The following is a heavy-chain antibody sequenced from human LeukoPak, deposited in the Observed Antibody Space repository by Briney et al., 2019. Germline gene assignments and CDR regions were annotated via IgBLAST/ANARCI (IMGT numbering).Heavy chain of an antibody. Sequence: GGSLRPSCSASRFTFSSYTMNWVRQAPGKGLEWVSAISGSGGSTYYADSVKGRFTVSRDNSKNTLYLQMNSLRAEDTAVYYCAKDRPGSGWSFDAFDIWGQGTMVTVSS. CDR3: AKDRPGSGWSFDAFDI. D-gene: IGHD6-19*01. J-gene: IGHJ3*02. CDR1: RFTFSSYT. CDR2: ISGSGGST. V-gene: IGHV3-23*01.